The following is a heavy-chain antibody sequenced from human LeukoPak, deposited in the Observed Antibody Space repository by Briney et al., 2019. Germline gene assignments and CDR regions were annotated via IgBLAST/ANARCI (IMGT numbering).Heavy chain of an antibody. V-gene: IGHV3-21*01. J-gene: IGHJ4*02. D-gene: IGHD5-18*01. Sequence: AGGSLRLSCAASGFTFSSYSMNWVRQAPGKGLEWVSSISSSSSYIYYADSVKGRFTISRDNAKNSLYLQMNSLRAEDTAVYYCARDLTAMDYFDYWGQGTLVTVSS. CDR1: GFTFSSYS. CDR2: ISSSSSYI. CDR3: ARDLTAMDYFDY.